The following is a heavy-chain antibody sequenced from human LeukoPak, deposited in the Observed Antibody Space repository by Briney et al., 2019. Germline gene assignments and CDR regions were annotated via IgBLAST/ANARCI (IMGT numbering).Heavy chain of an antibody. CDR3: AKDVGPHGDYTFDY. CDR1: GFTFSSYA. D-gene: IGHD4-17*01. Sequence: GGSLRLSCAASGFTFSSYAMSWVRQAPGEGLEWVSAISGSGGSTYYADSVKGRITISRDKSKNTLYLQMNSLRAEDTAVYYCAKDVGPHGDYTFDYWGQGTLVTVSS. V-gene: IGHV3-23*01. J-gene: IGHJ4*02. CDR2: ISGSGGST.